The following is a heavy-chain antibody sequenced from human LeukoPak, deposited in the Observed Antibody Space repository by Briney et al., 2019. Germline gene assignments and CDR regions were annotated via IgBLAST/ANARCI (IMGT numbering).Heavy chain of an antibody. V-gene: IGHV3-30-3*01. D-gene: IGHD6-6*01. CDR1: GFTFSSYA. J-gene: IGHJ5*02. CDR2: ISYDGSNK. CDR3: ARVGEQLVRTGWFDP. Sequence: PGGSLRLSCAASGFTFSSYAMHWVRQAPGKGLEWVAVISYDGSNKYYADSVKGRFTTSRDNSKNTLYLQMNSLRAEDTAVYYCARVGEQLVRTGWFDPWGQGTLVTVSS.